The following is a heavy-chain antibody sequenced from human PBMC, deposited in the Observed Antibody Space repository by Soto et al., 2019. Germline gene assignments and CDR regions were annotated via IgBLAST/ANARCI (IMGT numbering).Heavy chain of an antibody. V-gene: IGHV1-46*01. Sequence: ASVKVSCKASGYTFTSYYMHWVRQAPGQGLEWMGIINPSGGSTSYAQKFQGRVTMTRDTSTSTVYMELSSLRSEDTAVYYCARGSVVVVVAATVGPYYYGTDVWGPGTTVTVSS. CDR1: GYTFTSYY. CDR2: INPSGGST. J-gene: IGHJ6*02. CDR3: ARGSVVVVVAATVGPYYYGTDV. D-gene: IGHD2-15*01.